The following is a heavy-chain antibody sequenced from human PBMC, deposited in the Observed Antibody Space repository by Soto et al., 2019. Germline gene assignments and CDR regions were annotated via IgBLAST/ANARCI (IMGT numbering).Heavy chain of an antibody. CDR3: AXXGYYXXXXGXXXYYYYMDV. Sequence: ETLSLTCAVYGGFVSSGSYYWSWIRQPPGKGLEWIGEMSHSGGTHFNPSLKSRVTISVDTSKNQFSLKLSSVTAADTAVYYCAXXGYYXXXXGXXXYYYYMDVWGKGTTVTVSS. D-gene: IGHD3-3*01. J-gene: IGHJ6*03. CDR2: MSHSGGT. CDR1: GGFVSSGSYY. V-gene: IGHV4-61*01.